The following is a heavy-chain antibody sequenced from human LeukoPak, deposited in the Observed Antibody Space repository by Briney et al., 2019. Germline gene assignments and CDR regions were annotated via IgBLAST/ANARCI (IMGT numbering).Heavy chain of an antibody. CDR2: ISSSGSTI. D-gene: IGHD3-3*01. V-gene: IGHV3-11*01. Sequence: GGSLRLSCAASGFTFSDYYMSWIRQAPGKGLEWVSYISSSGSTIYYADSVKGRFTISRDNSKNTLYLQMNSLRAEDTAVYYCASSGSGYYDFWSGYLGAIDYYYGMDVWGQGTTVTVSS. CDR1: GFTFSDYY. CDR3: ASSGSGYYDFWSGYLGAIDYYYGMDV. J-gene: IGHJ6*02.